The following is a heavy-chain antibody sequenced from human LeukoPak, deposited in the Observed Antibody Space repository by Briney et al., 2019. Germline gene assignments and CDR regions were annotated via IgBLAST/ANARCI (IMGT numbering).Heavy chain of an antibody. CDR2: INANNGNT. J-gene: IGHJ4*02. Sequence: ASVKVSCKASGYTFTSYGISWVRQAPGQGLEWMGWINANNGNTNYAQNLQGRVTMTRDTSTSTAYMEVRSLRSDDTAVYYCAGGPIAAAGDYWGQGTLVTVSS. D-gene: IGHD6-13*01. CDR1: GYTFTSYG. V-gene: IGHV1-18*01. CDR3: AGGPIAAAGDY.